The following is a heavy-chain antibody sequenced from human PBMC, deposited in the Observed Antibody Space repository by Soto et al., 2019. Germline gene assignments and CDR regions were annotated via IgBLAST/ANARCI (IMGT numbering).Heavy chain of an antibody. D-gene: IGHD3-22*01. V-gene: IGHV3-49*01. CDR3: NRWTDGSIYSYC. CDR2: IRRKTNGGTT. CDR1: GFSIDDYG. J-gene: IGHJ4*02. Sequence: PGGSLRLSCTASGFSIDDYGMNWIRQAPGKGLEWVGFIRRKTNGGTTDYTASVKSRFNISRDESTNIADLQMNSLAEEETAVYYCNRWTDGSIYSYCWGQGT.